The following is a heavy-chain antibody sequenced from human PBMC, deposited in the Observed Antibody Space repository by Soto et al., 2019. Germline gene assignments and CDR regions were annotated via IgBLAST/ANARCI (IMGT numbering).Heavy chain of an antibody. CDR1: GFTFSSYG. CDR2: ISYDGSTK. J-gene: IGHJ4*02. CDR3: AKDTASGGSPLDY. V-gene: IGHV3-30*18. D-gene: IGHD2-15*01. Sequence: LRLSCAASGFTFSSYGMHWVRQAPGKGLKWVAIISYDGSTKYYADSVKGRFTISRDNSKNKVYLQMNSLRAEDTATYYCAKDTASGGSPLDYWGQGTLVTVPS.